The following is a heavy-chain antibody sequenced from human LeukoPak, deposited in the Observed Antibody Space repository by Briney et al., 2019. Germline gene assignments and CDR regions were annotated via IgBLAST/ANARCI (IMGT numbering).Heavy chain of an antibody. J-gene: IGHJ4*02. CDR1: GGSISNSSYY. CDR3: ASHYYDSSGFYYIEDY. D-gene: IGHD3-22*01. Sequence: KPSETMSLTCTVSGGSISNSSYYLGWIRQPPGKGLEWIGSIHYSGSTYYNPSLKRRVAISVDTSKNQFSLKLNSVTAADTAVYYCASHYYDSSGFYYIEDYWGQGTLVTVSS. V-gene: IGHV4-39*01. CDR2: IHYSGST.